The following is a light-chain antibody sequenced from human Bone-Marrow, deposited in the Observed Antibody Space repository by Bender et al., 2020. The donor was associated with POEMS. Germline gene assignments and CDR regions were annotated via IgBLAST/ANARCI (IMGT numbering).Light chain of an antibody. V-gene: IGLV2-14*01. CDR2: EVS. Sequence: QSALTQPASVSGSPGQSVTISCTGTSSDVGRFNYVSWYQQHPGKVPKLLIYEVSKRPSGVSNRFSGSKSGNTASRTISGLQAEDEADDYCRSYTTGSTLVVFGGGTKLTVL. J-gene: IGLJ2*01. CDR3: RSYTTGSTLVV. CDR1: SSDVGRFNY.